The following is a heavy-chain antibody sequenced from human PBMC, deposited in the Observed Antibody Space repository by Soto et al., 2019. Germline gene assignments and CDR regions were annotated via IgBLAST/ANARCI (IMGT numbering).Heavy chain of an antibody. CDR3: ARASRCYWFDP. J-gene: IGHJ5*02. CDR1: GGSISSYY. V-gene: IGHV4-59*01. Sequence: QVQLQESGPGLVKPSETLSLTCTVSGGSISSYYWSWIRQPPGKGLEWIGYIYYSGSTNYNPSLKSRVTISVDTSKNQFSLKLSSVTAADTAVYYCARASRCYWFDPWGQGTLVTVSS. D-gene: IGHD2-15*01. CDR2: IYYSGST.